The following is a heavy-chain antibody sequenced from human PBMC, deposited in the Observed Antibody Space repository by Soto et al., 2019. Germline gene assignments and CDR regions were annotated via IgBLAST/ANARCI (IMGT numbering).Heavy chain of an antibody. V-gene: IGHV1-2*06. CDR2: SNSHSGAT. CDR3: VRAIAPAAPLGP. CDR1: GYTFTDYD. Sequence: QVQLVQSGAEVTKPGASVKVSCKTSGYTFTDYDINWVRQAPGQGLEWMGRSNSHSGATTYAQKFQDRVTMTRDTSIRTANMELSSLRADDTAVYYCVRAIAPAAPLGPWGQGNLVTVSS. D-gene: IGHD6-13*01. J-gene: IGHJ5*02.